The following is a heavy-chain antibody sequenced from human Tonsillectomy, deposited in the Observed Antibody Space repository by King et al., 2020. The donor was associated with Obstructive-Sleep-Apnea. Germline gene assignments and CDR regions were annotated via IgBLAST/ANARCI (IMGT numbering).Heavy chain of an antibody. CDR2: VYSGGST. J-gene: IGHJ4*02. CDR1: GFTVSSNY. V-gene: IGHV3-66*01. Sequence: VQLVQSGGGLVQPGGSLRLSCAASGFTVSSNYMSWVRQAPGKGLEWVSVVYSGGSTYYADSVKGRFTTYRDNSKNTLYLQMNSLRAEDTAVYYCARGRGAYGGIYFDYWGQGTLVTVSS. CDR3: ARGRGAYGGIYFDY. D-gene: IGHD4-23*01.